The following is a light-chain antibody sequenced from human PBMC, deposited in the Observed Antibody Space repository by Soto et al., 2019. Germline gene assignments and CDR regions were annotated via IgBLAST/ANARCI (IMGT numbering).Light chain of an antibody. CDR3: QQYGSSPTWT. CDR2: GAS. J-gene: IGKJ5*01. V-gene: IGKV3-20*01. Sequence: IVLTQSPAILALSPGDRATLSCRAIQSVSSSYLAWYQHKPGQAPRLLIHGASSRVTGIPDRFSGSGSGTDFTLTISRLEPEDSAVYYCQQYGSSPTWTFGQGTRLEIK. CDR1: QSVSSSY.